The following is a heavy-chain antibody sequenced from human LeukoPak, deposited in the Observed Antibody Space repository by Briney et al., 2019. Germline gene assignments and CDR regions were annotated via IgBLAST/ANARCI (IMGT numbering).Heavy chain of an antibody. CDR2: IYYSGST. CDR3: ARHYVDGYDWYFDY. Sequence: PSETLSLTCTVSGGSISSSSYYWGWIRQPPGKGLEWIGSIYYSGSTYYNPSLKGRVTISVDTSKNQFSLKLSSVTAADMAVYYCARHYVDGYDWYFDYWGQGTLVTVSS. D-gene: IGHD5-24*01. J-gene: IGHJ4*02. CDR1: GGSISSSSYY. V-gene: IGHV4-39*01.